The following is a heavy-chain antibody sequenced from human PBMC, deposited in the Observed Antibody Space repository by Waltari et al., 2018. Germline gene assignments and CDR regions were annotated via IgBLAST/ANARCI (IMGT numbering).Heavy chain of an antibody. CDR1: GFTFTSSA. CDR2: IVVGSGNT. V-gene: IGHV1-58*01. CDR3: AAEDCSSTSCYDYYGMDV. J-gene: IGHJ6*02. Sequence: QMQLVQSGPEVKKPGTSVKVSCTASGFTFTSSAVQWVRQARGQRLEWIGWIVVGSGNTNYAQKFQERVTITRDMSTSTAYMELSSLRSEDTAVYYCAAEDCSSTSCYDYYGMDVWGQGTTVTVSS. D-gene: IGHD2-2*01.